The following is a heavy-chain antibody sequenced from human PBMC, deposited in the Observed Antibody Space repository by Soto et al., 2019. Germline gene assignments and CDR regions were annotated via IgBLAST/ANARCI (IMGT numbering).Heavy chain of an antibody. CDR1: GYTFTNEG. CDR2: ISNYNGNT. CDR3: AREFQQQPLDY. D-gene: IGHD6-13*01. J-gene: IGHJ4*02. Sequence: QVQLVQSGAEVKKPGASVKVSCKASGYTFTNEGISWVRQAPGQGLEWMGWISNYNGNTNYAQKFQGRVTMTTDTSTSTAYMELRSLRSDDTAIYYCAREFQQQPLDYWGQRTLVSVST. V-gene: IGHV1-18*01.